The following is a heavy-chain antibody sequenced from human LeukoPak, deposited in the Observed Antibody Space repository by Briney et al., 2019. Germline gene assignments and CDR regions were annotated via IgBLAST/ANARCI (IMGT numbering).Heavy chain of an antibody. CDR1: GFTFSSYG. Sequence: GGPLRLSCAAFGFTFSSYGMHWVRQAPGKGLEWVAVISYDGSNKYYADSVKGRFTISRDNSKNTLYLQMNSLRAEDTAVYYCAKDLLRLSFDYWGQGTLVTVSS. V-gene: IGHV3-30*18. D-gene: IGHD2/OR15-2a*01. J-gene: IGHJ4*02. CDR3: AKDLLRLSFDY. CDR2: ISYDGSNK.